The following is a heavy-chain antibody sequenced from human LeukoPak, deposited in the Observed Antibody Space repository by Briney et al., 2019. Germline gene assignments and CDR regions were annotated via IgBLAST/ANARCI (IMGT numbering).Heavy chain of an antibody. Sequence: PGGSLRLSCAASGFTFSNYAMHWVRKAPGQGLELVAVISYDETNKYYADSVKGRLTISRDNSKSTLYLQMNSLRPEDTAMYYCARATGKRGGYWGQGTLVTVSS. CDR2: ISYDETNK. V-gene: IGHV3-30*04. D-gene: IGHD2-8*02. CDR3: ARATGKRGGY. CDR1: GFTFSNYA. J-gene: IGHJ4*02.